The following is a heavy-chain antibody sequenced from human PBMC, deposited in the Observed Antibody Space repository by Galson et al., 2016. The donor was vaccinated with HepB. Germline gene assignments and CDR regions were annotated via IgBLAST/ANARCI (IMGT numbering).Heavy chain of an antibody. D-gene: IGHD4-11*01. J-gene: IGHJ4*02. V-gene: IGHV2-5*02. Sequence: PALVKPTQTLTLTCSFSGFSLSTSGVGVGWIRQPPGKALEWLALIYWDDDKRYSPSLKNRLTITKEPSKNRVVLTLANVDPLDSGTYYCAHRDLDDSNFAYWGQGTLVTVSS. CDR2: IYWDDDK. CDR3: AHRDLDDSNFAY. CDR1: GFSLSTSGVG.